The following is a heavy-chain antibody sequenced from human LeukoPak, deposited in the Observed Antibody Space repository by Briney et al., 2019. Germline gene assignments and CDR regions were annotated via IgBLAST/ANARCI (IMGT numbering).Heavy chain of an antibody. J-gene: IGHJ4*02. Sequence: QAGGSLRLSCAASGFTFSSYAMSWVRQAPGKGLEWVSAISGSGGSTYYADSVKGRFTISRDNSKNTLYPQMNSLRAEDTAVYYCAKGRWELLVWDYWGQGTLVTVSS. V-gene: IGHV3-23*01. CDR2: ISGSGGST. CDR1: GFTFSSYA. CDR3: AKGRWELLVWDY. D-gene: IGHD1-26*01.